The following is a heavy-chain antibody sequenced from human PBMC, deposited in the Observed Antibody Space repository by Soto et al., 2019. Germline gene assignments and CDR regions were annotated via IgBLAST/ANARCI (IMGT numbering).Heavy chain of an antibody. CDR1: GFTFSSYA. CDR2: ISYDGSNK. D-gene: IGHD5-18*01. Sequence: QVQLVESGGGVVQPGRSLRLSCAASGFTFSSYAMHWVRQAPGKGLEWVAVISYDGSNKYYEDSVKGRFTVSRDNSKNTLYLQLNSLRVEDTDGYYCARPPVDSYALFDYLGQGTLVTVSS. V-gene: IGHV3-30-3*01. J-gene: IGHJ4*02. CDR3: ARPPVDSYALFDY.